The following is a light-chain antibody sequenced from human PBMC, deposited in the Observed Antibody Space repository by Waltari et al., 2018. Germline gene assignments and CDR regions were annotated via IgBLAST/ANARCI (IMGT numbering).Light chain of an antibody. V-gene: IGLV2-14*01. CDR1: TSDLGGYNY. CDR2: DVN. Sequence: QSALTQPASVSGSPGQSITISCTGTTSDLGGYNYVSWYQQHPGKAPKLLINDVNSRPSGVSNRFSGSKSGNTASLIISGLQAEDEADYYCCSFTSSSTWVFGGGTKLTVL. CDR3: CSFTSSSTWV. J-gene: IGLJ3*02.